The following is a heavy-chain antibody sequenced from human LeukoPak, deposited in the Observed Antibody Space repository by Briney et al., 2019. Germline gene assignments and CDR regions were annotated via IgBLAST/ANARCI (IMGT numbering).Heavy chain of an antibody. CDR2: IYPGDSDT. Sequence: GESLKISCKGSGYSFSSYWIGWVRQMPGKGLEWMGIIYPGDSDTRYNPSFRGQVTTSADKSISTAYLQCSLKGSDTAMYYCARSGSLGAFDIWGQGTMVTVSS. CDR1: GYSFSSYW. J-gene: IGHJ3*02. D-gene: IGHD1-26*01. CDR3: ARSGSLGAFDI. V-gene: IGHV5-51*01.